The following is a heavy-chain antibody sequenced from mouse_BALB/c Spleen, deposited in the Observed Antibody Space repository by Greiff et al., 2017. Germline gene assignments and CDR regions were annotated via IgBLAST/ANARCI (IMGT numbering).Heavy chain of an antibody. J-gene: IGHJ2*01. V-gene: IGHV14-3*02. D-gene: IGHD2-3*01. Sequence: VQLQQSGAELVKPGASVKLSCTASGFNIKDTYMHWVKQRPEQGLEWIGRIDPANGNTKYDPKFQGKATITAGTSSNTAYLQLSSLTSEDTAVYYCAIYDGYSYYFDYGGQGTTLTVAS. CDR2: IDPANGNT. CDR3: AIYDGYSYYFDY. CDR1: GFNIKDTY.